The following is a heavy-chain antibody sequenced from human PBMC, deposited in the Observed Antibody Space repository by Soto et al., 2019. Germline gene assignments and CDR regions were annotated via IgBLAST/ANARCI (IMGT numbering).Heavy chain of an antibody. CDR1: GYTFTHY. CDR2: INPASGST. J-gene: IGHJ4*02. D-gene: IGHD6-13*01. V-gene: IGHV1-46*01. CDR3: ARDLAAGDY. Sequence: QVQLVQSGAEVKKPGASVKLSCRTSGYTFTHYIHWVRQAPGQGLEWLAIINPASGSTNYAQDFQGGVTLTMDTSTTTVYMELSGLRAEDTAIFYCARDLAAGDYWGQGTLVTVSS.